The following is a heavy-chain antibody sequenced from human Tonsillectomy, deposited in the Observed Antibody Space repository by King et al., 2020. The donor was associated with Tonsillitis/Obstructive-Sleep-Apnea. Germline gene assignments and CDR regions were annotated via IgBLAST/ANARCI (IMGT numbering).Heavy chain of an antibody. D-gene: IGHD3-3*01. CDR1: GFTFGDYA. CDR2: IRSKAYGGTT. V-gene: IGHV3-49*05. CDR3: TSPPPSYDFWSGYYGGHLDY. Sequence: VQLVESGGGLVKPGRSLRLSCTASGFTFGDYAMSWFRQAPGKGLEWVGFIRSKAYGGTTEYAASVKGRFTISRDDSKSIAYLQMNSLKTEDTAVYYCTSPPPSYDFWSGYYGGHLDYWGQGTLVTVSS. J-gene: IGHJ4*02.